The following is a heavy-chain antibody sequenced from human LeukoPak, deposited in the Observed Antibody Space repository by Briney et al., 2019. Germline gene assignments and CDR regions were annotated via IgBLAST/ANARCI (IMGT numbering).Heavy chain of an antibody. Sequence: SETLSLTCTVSGGPIINYYWSWIRQSPGTPLEWIGYIYYRGSTHYNPSLKSRVAISVDTSKNQFSLKLSSVTAADTAVYYCARHGFVYASGGYYFDSWGQGTLVTVSS. J-gene: IGHJ4*02. V-gene: IGHV4-59*08. CDR2: IYYRGST. CDR3: ARHGFVYASGGYYFDS. CDR1: GGPIINYY. D-gene: IGHD3-10*01.